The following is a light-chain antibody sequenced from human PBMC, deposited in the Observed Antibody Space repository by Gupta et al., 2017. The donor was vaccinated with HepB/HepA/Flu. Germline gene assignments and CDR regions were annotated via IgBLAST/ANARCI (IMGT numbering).Light chain of an antibody. Sequence: SALTQPASVSVSPGQSITISCTGTSSDVGGYNYVSWYQQHPGKAPKLMIYDVSNRPSGVSNRFSGSKSGDTASLTISGLQAEDEADYYCSSYTSSITLVFGGGTKLTVL. J-gene: IGLJ3*02. CDR1: SSDVGGYNY. V-gene: IGLV2-14*01. CDR2: DVS. CDR3: SSYTSSITLV.